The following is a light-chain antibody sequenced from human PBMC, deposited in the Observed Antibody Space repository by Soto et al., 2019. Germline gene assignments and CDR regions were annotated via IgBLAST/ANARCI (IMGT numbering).Light chain of an antibody. CDR1: QGISSY. CDR2: AAS. CDR3: QQYYSYTWT. V-gene: IGKV1-8*01. Sequence: AIRMTQSPSSLSASTGDRVTITCRASQGISSYLAWYQQKPGKATNLLIYAASTLQSGVPSRFSGSGSGTDFTLTISCLQSEDFATYYCQQYYSYTWTFGQGTKVEIK. J-gene: IGKJ1*01.